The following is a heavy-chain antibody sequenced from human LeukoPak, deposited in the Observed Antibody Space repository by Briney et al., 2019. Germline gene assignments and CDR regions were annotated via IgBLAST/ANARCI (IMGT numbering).Heavy chain of an antibody. CDR1: GFTFSSYW. J-gene: IGHJ4*02. D-gene: IGHD6-19*01. CDR2: IKQDGSEK. V-gene: IGHV3-7*01. CDR3: AGGIAVAGKD. Sequence: GGSLRPSCAASGFTFSSYWMSWVRQAPGKGLEWVANIKQDGSEKFYVDSVKGRFTISRDNAKNSLYLQMNSLRAEDTAVHYCAGGIAVAGKDWGQGTLVTVSS.